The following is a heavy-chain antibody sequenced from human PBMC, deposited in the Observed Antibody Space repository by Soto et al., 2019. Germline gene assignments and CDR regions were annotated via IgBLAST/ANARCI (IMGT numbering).Heavy chain of an antibody. CDR3: AREWDYGGNSNKNYYYYGMDV. D-gene: IGHD4-17*01. V-gene: IGHV4-4*02. J-gene: IGHJ6*02. Sequence: TSETLSLTCAVSGGYIRSSNWLSWVRQTPGKGLEWIGEIYHSGSTNYNPSLKSRVTISVDKSKNQFSLKLSSVTAADTAVYYCAREWDYGGNSNKNYYYYGMDVWGQGTTVTVSS. CDR2: IYHSGST. CDR1: GGYIRSSNW.